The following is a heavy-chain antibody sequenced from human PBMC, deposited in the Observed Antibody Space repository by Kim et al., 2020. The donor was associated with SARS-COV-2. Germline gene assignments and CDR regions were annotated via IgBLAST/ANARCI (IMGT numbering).Heavy chain of an antibody. J-gene: IGHJ4*02. CDR2: IYYSGST. D-gene: IGHD3-10*01. CDR1: GGSISSSSYY. Sequence: SETLSLTCTVSGGSISSSSYYWGWIRQPPGKGLEWIGSIYYSGSTYYNPSLKSRVTISVDTSKNQFSLKLSSVTAADTAVYYCARHLRLLWFGGIVSGVFDYWGQGTLVTVSS. V-gene: IGHV4-39*01. CDR3: ARHLRLLWFGGIVSGVFDY.